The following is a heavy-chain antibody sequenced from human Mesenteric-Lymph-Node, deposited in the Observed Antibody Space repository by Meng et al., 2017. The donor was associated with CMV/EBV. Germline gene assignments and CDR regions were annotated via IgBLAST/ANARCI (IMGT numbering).Heavy chain of an antibody. Sequence: LVVAGPGLVKPSGSRSLPCIVSGASVSSGAYHWSWIRESAGKGLEWIGYIYGTGITIYNPSLKSRVTILLETSKNQFSLKLNSVTTADTAVYYCAKSRSSTPGIVDDWGQGTLVTVSS. CDR2: IYGTGIT. CDR3: AKSRSSTPGIVDD. CDR1: GASVSSGAYH. D-gene: IGHD2/OR15-2a*01. J-gene: IGHJ4*02. V-gene: IGHV4-61*08.